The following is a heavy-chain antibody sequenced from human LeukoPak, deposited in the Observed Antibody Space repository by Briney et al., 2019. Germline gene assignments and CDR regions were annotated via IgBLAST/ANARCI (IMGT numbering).Heavy chain of an antibody. CDR2: VSFDGRNK. V-gene: IGHV3-30*04. D-gene: IGHD1-26*01. CDR1: GFSLSSYA. CDR3: ARIVGHTRSEF. J-gene: IGHJ4*02. Sequence: GRSLRLSCAASGFSLSSYAMHWVRQAPGKGLEWVSFVSFDGRNKNYADSVRGRFTISRDDSKNTLYLQMSSLRNEDTAVYFCARIVGHTRSEFWGQGTLVTVSS.